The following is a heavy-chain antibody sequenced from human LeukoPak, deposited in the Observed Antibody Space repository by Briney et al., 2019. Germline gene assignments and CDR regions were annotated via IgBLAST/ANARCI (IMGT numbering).Heavy chain of an antibody. Sequence: ASVKVSCKASSYTFTSYGISWVRQAPGQGLEWMGWISAYNGNTNYAQKLQGRVTMTTDTSMSTAYMELRSLRSDDTAVYYCARGPVAGTLSYYYYYYMDVWGKGTTVTISS. CDR1: SYTFTSYG. D-gene: IGHD6-19*01. CDR2: ISAYNGNT. J-gene: IGHJ6*03. V-gene: IGHV1-18*01. CDR3: ARGPVAGTLSYYYYYYMDV.